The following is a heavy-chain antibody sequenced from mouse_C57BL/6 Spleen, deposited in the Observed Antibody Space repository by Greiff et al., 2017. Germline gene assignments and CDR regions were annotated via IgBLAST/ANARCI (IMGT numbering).Heavy chain of an antibody. CDR1: GYTFTRYG. Sequence: VQRVESGAELARPGASVKLSCKASGYTFTRYGISGVKQRTGQGLGWIGEIYPRSGNTDDNAKFKGKATLTADKSSSTAYRELRSLTAGDSAVYFCAKSYYDGNYSMDYWGQGTSVTVSS. D-gene: IGHD1-1*01. J-gene: IGHJ4*01. V-gene: IGHV1-81*01. CDR3: AKSYYDGNYSMDY. CDR2: IYPRSGNT.